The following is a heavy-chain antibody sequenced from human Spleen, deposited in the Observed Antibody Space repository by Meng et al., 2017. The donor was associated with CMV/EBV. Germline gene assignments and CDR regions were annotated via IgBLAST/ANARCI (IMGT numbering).Heavy chain of an antibody. D-gene: IGHD1-26*01. J-gene: IGHJ4*02. V-gene: IGHV4-59*10. Sequence: QVQLQQWSAGLLKPSETLSLTCAVYGGSFSCYYWSWIRQPPGKGLEWIGRIYTSGSTNYNPSLKSRVTMSVDTSKNQFSLKLSSVTAADTAVYYCAKTGGSYDYWGQGTLVTVSS. CDR1: GGSFSCYY. CDR2: IYTSGST. CDR3: AKTGGSYDY.